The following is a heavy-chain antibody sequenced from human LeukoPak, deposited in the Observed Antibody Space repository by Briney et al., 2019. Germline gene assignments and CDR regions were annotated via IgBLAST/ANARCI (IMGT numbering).Heavy chain of an antibody. CDR1: GFAFDEHG. V-gene: IGHV3-20*04. J-gene: IGHJ4*02. CDR2: INWSGGST. Sequence: GGSLRLSCTASGFAFDEHGMSWVRQVPGKGLEWVSGINWSGGSTGYADPLRGRFTISRDNAKSSPYLQMDSLRAEDTALYYCARAPITSPFYFDYWGQGTLVTVSS. CDR3: ARAPITSPFYFDY. D-gene: IGHD2-2*01.